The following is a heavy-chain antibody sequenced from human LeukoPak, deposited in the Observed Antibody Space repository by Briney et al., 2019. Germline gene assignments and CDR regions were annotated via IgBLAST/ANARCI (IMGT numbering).Heavy chain of an antibody. CDR3: ARAGYNWNYASGFDY. CDR2: IYYSGST. D-gene: IGHD1-7*01. J-gene: IGHJ4*02. Sequence: SETLSLTCTVSGGSISRSSYYWGWIRQPPGKGLEWIGSIYYSGSTYYNPSLKSRVTISVDTSKNQFSLKLSSVTAADTAVYYCARAGYNWNYASGFDYWGQGTLVTVSS. V-gene: IGHV4-39*01. CDR1: GGSISRSSYY.